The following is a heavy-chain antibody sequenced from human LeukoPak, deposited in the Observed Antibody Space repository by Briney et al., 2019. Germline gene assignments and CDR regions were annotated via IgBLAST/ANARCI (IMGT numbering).Heavy chain of an antibody. D-gene: IGHD3-3*01. J-gene: IGHJ6*03. V-gene: IGHV3-7*01. CDR1: GFTFSSYW. Sequence: PSGGSLRLSCAASGFTFSSYWMSWVRQAPGEGLEWVANIKQDGSEKYYVDSVKGRFTISRDNAKNSLYLQMNSLRAEDTAVYYCARKTRLRFLEWLPYYMDVWGKGTTVTVSS. CDR2: IKQDGSEK. CDR3: ARKTRLRFLEWLPYYMDV.